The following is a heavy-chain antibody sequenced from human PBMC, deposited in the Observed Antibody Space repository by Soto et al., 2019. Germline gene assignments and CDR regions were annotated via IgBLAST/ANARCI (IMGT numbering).Heavy chain of an antibody. Sequence: GGSLRLSCAASGFTFSSYAMHWVRQAPGKGLEWVAVISYDGSNKYYADSVKGRFTISRDNSKNTLYLQMNSLRAEDTAVYYCARERIVVVPAATYYYYYGMDVWGQGTTVTVSS. CDR3: ARERIVVVPAATYYYYYGMDV. CDR2: ISYDGSNK. V-gene: IGHV3-30-3*01. CDR1: GFTFSSYA. J-gene: IGHJ6*02. D-gene: IGHD2-2*01.